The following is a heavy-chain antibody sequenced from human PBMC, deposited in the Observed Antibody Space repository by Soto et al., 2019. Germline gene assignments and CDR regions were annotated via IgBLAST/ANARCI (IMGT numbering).Heavy chain of an antibody. CDR3: VRDRDRRWFDP. V-gene: IGHV3-11*01. D-gene: IGHD3-10*01. Sequence: QLVESGGGLVKPGGSLRLSCEASGFIFSDFYMAWIRQAPGKGLEWVSYISSDGDSTYADSVKGRFNISRDNAKNSLYLQMNSLRVEDTAVYYCVRDRDRRWFDPWGQGTLVTVSS. CDR1: GFIFSDFY. J-gene: IGHJ5*02. CDR2: ISSDGDST.